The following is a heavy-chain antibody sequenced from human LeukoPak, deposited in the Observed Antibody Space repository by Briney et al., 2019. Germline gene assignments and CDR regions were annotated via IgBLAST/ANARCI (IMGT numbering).Heavy chain of an antibody. V-gene: IGHV3-7*02. CDR2: IKQDGSQK. CDR1: GFTFRTYW. Sequence: PGGSLRLSCAASGFTFRTYWMSWVRQAPGKGLEWVANIKQDGSQKYYVDSVKGRFTISRDNTKNSLCLQMNSLRAEDTAVYYCARGGDPRYTDYWGQGTLVTVSS. D-gene: IGHD2-21*02. J-gene: IGHJ4*02. CDR3: ARGGDPRYTDY.